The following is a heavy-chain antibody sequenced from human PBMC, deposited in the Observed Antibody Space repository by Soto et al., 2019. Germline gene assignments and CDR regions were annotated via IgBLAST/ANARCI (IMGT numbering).Heavy chain of an antibody. CDR3: AHITDCGRDCSFDF. J-gene: IGHJ4*02. D-gene: IGHD2-21*02. Sequence: SGPTLVNPTQTLTLTCTFSGFSLSTSGVAVGWIRQPPGEALEWLALIHWNDDKRYSPSLLNRLTITKDTSKDQVVLTMTSMNPVDTATYCCAHITDCGRDCSFDFWGQGTLVTSPQ. V-gene: IGHV2-5*01. CDR1: GFSLSTSGVA. CDR2: IHWNDDK.